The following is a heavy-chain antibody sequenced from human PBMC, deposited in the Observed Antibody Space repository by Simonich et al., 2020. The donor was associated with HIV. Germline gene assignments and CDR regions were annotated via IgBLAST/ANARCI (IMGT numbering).Heavy chain of an antibody. V-gene: IGHV3-48*01. J-gene: IGHJ2*01. Sequence: ADSVKGRFTISRDNDKNSLYLRMNSLRAEDTAVYYCARDWYFDLWGRGTLVTVSS. CDR3: ARDWYFDL.